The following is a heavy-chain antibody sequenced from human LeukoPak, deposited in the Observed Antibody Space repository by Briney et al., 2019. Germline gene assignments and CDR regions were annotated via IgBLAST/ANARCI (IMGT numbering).Heavy chain of an antibody. J-gene: IGHJ3*02. CDR1: GGSISGYY. CDR2: IYPSGST. V-gene: IGHV4-4*07. D-gene: IGHD2/OR15-2a*01. Sequence: SETLSLTCKASGGSISGYYWAWIRQPAGKGLEWIGRIYPSGSTNYNPSLKSRVTMSIDTSTNQFSLNLNSVTAADTAVYYCARDYFRKGNAFDIWGQGTMVTISS. CDR3: ARDYFRKGNAFDI.